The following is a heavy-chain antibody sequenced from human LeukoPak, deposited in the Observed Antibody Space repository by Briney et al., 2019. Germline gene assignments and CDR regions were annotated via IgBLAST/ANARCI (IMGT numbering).Heavy chain of an antibody. D-gene: IGHD3-9*01. CDR1: GGSFSGYY. V-gene: IGHV4-34*01. J-gene: IGHJ5*02. CDR2: IYHSGST. Sequence: SETLSLTCAVYGGSFSGYYWSWIRQPPGKGLEWIGSIYHSGSTYYNPSLKSRVTISVDTSKNQFSLKLSSVTAADTAVYYCARGDYDILTGYSELYNWFDPWGQGTLVTVSS. CDR3: ARGDYDILTGYSELYNWFDP.